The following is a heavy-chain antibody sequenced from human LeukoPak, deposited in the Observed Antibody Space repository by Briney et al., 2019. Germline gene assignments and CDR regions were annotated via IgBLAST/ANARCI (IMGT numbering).Heavy chain of an antibody. V-gene: IGHV3-23*01. CDR2: ISDSGGRT. Sequence: GGSLRLSCAVSGITLSNYGMSWVRQAPGKGLEWVAGISDSGGRTKYADSVKGRFTISRDNPKNTLYLQMNSLRAEDTAVYFCAKRGVAIRVILVGFHKEAYYFDSWGQGALVTVSS. D-gene: IGHD3-22*01. CDR3: AKRGVAIRVILVGFHKEAYYFDS. J-gene: IGHJ4*02. CDR1: GITLSNYG.